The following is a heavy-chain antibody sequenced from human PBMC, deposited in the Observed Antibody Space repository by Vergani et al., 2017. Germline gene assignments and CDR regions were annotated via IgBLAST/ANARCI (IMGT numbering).Heavy chain of an antibody. CDR3: ARDFHYDILTGLGSYMDV. CDR1: GFTFSSYG. Sequence: QVQLVESGGGVVQPGRSLRLSCAASGFTFSSYGMHWVRQAPGKGLEWVAVIWYDGSNKYYADSVKGRFTISRDNSKNTLYLQMNSLRAEDTAVHYCARDFHYDILTGLGSYMDVWGKGTTVTVSS. V-gene: IGHV3-33*01. D-gene: IGHD3-9*01. CDR2: IWYDGSNK. J-gene: IGHJ6*03.